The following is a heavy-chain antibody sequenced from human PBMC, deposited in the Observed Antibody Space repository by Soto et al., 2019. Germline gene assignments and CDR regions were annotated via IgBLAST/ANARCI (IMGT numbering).Heavy chain of an antibody. D-gene: IGHD2-15*01. V-gene: IGHV1-46*01. CDR2: INPSGGST. Sequence: ASVHVSCKASGYTFTSYYMHWVRQAPGQGLEWMGIINPSGGSTSYAQKLQSRDTMTRDTSTSTVYMELSSLRCEDTAAYYCARGEDIGVVVVAEFDYWGQGTLVTVS. J-gene: IGHJ4*02. CDR1: GYTFTSYY. CDR3: ARGEDIGVVVVAEFDY.